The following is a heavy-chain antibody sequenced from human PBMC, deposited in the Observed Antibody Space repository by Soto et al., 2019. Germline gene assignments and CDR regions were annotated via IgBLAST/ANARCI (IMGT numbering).Heavy chain of an antibody. V-gene: IGHV1-69*13. CDR2: IIPIFGTA. Sequence: SVKVSCKASGGTFSSYAISWVRQAPGQGLEWMGGIIPIFGTASYARKFQGRVTITADESTSTAYMELSSLRSEDTAVYYCAREYSNRKREYYFDYWGQGTLVTVSS. J-gene: IGHJ4*02. CDR1: GGTFSSYA. CDR3: AREYSNRKREYYFDY. D-gene: IGHD4-4*01.